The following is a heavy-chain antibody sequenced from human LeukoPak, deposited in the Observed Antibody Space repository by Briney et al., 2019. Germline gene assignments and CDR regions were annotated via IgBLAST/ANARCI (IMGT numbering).Heavy chain of an antibody. CDR2: IYPGDSDT. CDR3: ARHDSITRARNWFGP. V-gene: IGHV5-51*01. Sequence: GESLKISGKGSGYSFTNSWIGWVRQMPGKGLEWMGIIYPGDSDTRYSPSFQGQVTISADKSISTAYLQWSSLKASDTAIYYCARHDSITRARNWFGPWGQGTLVTVSA. D-gene: IGHD3-10*01. J-gene: IGHJ5*02. CDR1: GYSFTNSW.